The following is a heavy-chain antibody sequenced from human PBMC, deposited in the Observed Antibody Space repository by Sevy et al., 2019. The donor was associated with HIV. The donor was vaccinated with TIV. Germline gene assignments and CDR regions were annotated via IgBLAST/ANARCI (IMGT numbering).Heavy chain of an antibody. J-gene: IGHJ4*02. CDR3: ARAVLEISTWRSDY. D-gene: IGHD1-1*01. CDR1: GFTFSSYR. CDR2: ISSTSAYI. V-gene: IGHV3-21*01. Sequence: GGSLRLSCAASGFTFSSYRMIWVRQAPGKGLEWVSCISSTSAYINYADSVKGRFTISRDNAKNLLYLQMDSLRAEDTAVYYCARAVLEISTWRSDYWGQGTLVTVSS.